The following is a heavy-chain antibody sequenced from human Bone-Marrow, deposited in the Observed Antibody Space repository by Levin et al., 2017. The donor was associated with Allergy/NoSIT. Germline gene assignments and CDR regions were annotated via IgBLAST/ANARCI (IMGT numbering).Heavy chain of an antibody. Sequence: GGSLRLSCVVSELNVTRNYMNWVRQAPGKGLEWVSVIYGGGSTYYADSVRGRFTVSRDTSKNRLYLEMNSLRAEDTAVYYCATSYVGATGYFDYWGHGTLVTVST. D-gene: IGHD1-1*01. CDR3: ATSYVGATGYFDY. CDR1: ELNVTRNY. V-gene: IGHV3-53*01. CDR2: IYGGGST. J-gene: IGHJ4*01.